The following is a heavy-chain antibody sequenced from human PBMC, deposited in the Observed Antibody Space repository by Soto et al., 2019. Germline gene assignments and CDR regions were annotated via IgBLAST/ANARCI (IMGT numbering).Heavy chain of an antibody. D-gene: IGHD6-6*01. CDR3: CSYSSSSVGAFDM. J-gene: IGHJ3*02. V-gene: IGHV3-15*01. CDR1: GFPFNKAW. Sequence: GGSLRLSCATSGFPFNKAWMTWFRQAPGKGLEWVGRIKSEADGGTTDYAAPVKGRFTISRDDSSNTVDLKMNSLRTEDTAVYYCCSYSSSSVGAFDMWGQGTMVTVSS. CDR2: IKSEADGGTT.